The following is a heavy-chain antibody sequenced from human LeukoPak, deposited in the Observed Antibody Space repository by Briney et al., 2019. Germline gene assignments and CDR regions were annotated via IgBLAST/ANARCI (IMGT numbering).Heavy chain of an antibody. Sequence: ASVTVSCKASGYTFTSYAMNWVRQAPGQGLEWMGWINTNTGNPTYDQGFKRRFVFSLDTSVSTAYLQISSLNAEDTAVYYCARGNWNPDYWGQGTLVTVSS. CDR3: ARGNWNPDY. CDR2: INTNTGNP. V-gene: IGHV7-4-1*02. CDR1: GYTFTSYA. J-gene: IGHJ4*02. D-gene: IGHD1-1*01.